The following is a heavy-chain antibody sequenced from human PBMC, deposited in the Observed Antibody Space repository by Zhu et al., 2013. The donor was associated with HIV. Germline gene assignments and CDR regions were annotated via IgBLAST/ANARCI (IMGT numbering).Heavy chain of an antibody. CDR1: GGTFTDSA. CDR2: IIPSLGTA. D-gene: IGHD3-22*01. CDR3: ARWRWSISSGYQEPYYFDY. Sequence: QVQLVQSGAEVKKPGSSVKVSCRASGGTFTDSAFGWVRQAPGQGLEWMGGIIPSLGTANYAQKFKGRVTIIADESTSTAYMGLSSLRSDDTAVYFCARWRWSISSGYQEPYYFDYWGQGTLITVSS. V-gene: IGHV1-69*01. J-gene: IGHJ4*02.